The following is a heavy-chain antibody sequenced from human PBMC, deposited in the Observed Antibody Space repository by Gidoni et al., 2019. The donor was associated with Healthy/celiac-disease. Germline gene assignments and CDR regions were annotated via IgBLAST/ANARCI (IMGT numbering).Heavy chain of an antibody. Sequence: QVQLQESGPGLVKPSQTLSLTCTVSGGSIRSGGYYWSWIRQHPGKGLEWIGYIYYSGSTYYNPSLKSRVTISVDTSKNQFSLKLSSVTATDTAVYYCARGFGITGTSEDYWGQGTLVTVSS. CDR2: IYYSGST. J-gene: IGHJ4*02. D-gene: IGHD1-20*01. V-gene: IGHV4-31*03. CDR1: GGSIRSGGYY. CDR3: ARGFGITGTSEDY.